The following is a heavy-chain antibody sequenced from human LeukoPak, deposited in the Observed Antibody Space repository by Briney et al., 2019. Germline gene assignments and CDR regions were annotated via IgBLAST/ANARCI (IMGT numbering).Heavy chain of an antibody. Sequence: ASVKVSCKASGYTFTGYYMHWVRQAPGQGLEWMGWINPNSGGTNYAQKFQGRVTMTRDTSISTAYMELSRLRSDDTAVYYCARGYCGSTSCYAYFDYWGQGTLVTVSS. V-gene: IGHV1-2*02. D-gene: IGHD2-2*01. CDR3: ARGYCGSTSCYAYFDY. CDR2: INPNSGGT. J-gene: IGHJ4*02. CDR1: GYTFTGYY.